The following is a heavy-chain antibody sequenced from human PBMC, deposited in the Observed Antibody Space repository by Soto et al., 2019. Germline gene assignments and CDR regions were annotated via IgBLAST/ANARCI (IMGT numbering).Heavy chain of an antibody. Sequence: EVQLVESGGGLVQPGGSLRLSCAASGFTFSSYWMHWVRQAPGKGLVWVSRINSDGSSTGYADSVMGRFTISRDNAKNRLDLQMISLGAEDTAGYDCAGDQGCCSGGSCYGAGYWGQGTMVTVSS. J-gene: IGHJ4*02. CDR3: AGDQGCCSGGSCYGAGY. CDR1: GFTFSSYW. CDR2: INSDGSST. V-gene: IGHV3-74*01. D-gene: IGHD2-15*01.